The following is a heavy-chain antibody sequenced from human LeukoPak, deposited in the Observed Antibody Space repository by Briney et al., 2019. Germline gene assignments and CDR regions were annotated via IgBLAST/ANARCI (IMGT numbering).Heavy chain of an antibody. D-gene: IGHD4-17*01. CDR3: ARGGRIGDYGDDDYYFDY. CDR1: GDTFSSYA. CDR2: IIPIFGTA. J-gene: IGHJ4*02. V-gene: IGHV1-69*05. Sequence: SVKVSCKASGDTFSSYAISWVRQAPGQGLEWMGGIIPIFGTANYAQKFQGRVTITTDESTSTAYMEPSSLRSEDTAVYYCARGGRIGDYGDDDYYFDYWGQGTLVTVSS.